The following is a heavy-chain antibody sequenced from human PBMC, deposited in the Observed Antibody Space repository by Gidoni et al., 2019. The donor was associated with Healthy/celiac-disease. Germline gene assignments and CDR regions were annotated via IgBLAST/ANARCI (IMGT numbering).Heavy chain of an antibody. CDR1: GGTISSYY. CDR2: IYTSGST. CDR3: ARDSVYYGSAEVHLGYFDY. D-gene: IGHD3-10*01. Sequence: QVQLQESGPGLVKPSETLSLTCTVSGGTISSYYWSWIRQPAGKGLEWIGRIYTSGSTNYNPSLKSRVTMSVDTSKNQFSLKLSSVTAADTAVYYCARDSVYYGSAEVHLGYFDYWGQGTLVTVSS. J-gene: IGHJ4*02. V-gene: IGHV4-4*07.